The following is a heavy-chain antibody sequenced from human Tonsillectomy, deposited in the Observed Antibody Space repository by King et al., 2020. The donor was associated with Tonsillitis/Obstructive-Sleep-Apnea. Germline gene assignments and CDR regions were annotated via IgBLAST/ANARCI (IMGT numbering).Heavy chain of an antibody. CDR2: IYHSGST. CDR3: AGGHFTPSAYYLDV. V-gene: IGHV4-59*01. Sequence: QLQESGPGLVKPSETLSLTCTVSGGSISGYYWSWIRQPPGKGLEWIGYIYHSGSTNYNPSLKSRVTISVDTSKNQFSLKLSSETAADAAVYYCAGGHFTPSAYYLDVWGKGTTVTVSS. J-gene: IGHJ6*03. CDR1: GGSISGYY.